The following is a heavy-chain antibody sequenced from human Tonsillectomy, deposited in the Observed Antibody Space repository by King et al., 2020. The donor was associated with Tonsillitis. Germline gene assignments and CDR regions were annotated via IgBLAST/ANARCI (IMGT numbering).Heavy chain of an antibody. CDR2: IIPIFGTA. D-gene: IGHD1-20*01. V-gene: IGHV1-69*01. Sequence: VQLVESGAEVKKPGSSVKVSCKASGGTFSSYAISWVRQAPGQGLEWMGGIIPIFGTANYAQKFQGRVTITADESTSTAYMELSSLRSEDTAVYYCARDPNRITGTPPYYYYGMDVWGQGTTVTVSS. CDR3: ARDPNRITGTPPYYYYGMDV. J-gene: IGHJ6*02. CDR1: GGTFSSYA.